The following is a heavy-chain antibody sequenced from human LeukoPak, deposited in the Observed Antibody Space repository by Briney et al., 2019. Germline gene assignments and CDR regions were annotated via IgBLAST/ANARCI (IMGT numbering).Heavy chain of an antibody. Sequence: PGGSLRLSCAASGFTFSSYAMSWVRQAPGKGLEWVSAISGSGDTTYYADSVKGRFTISRDNSKNTLYLQMNSLRAEDTAIYYCARAMRGEWELSGLDYWGQGTLVTVSS. CDR1: GFTFSSYA. CDR2: ISGSGDTT. V-gene: IGHV3-23*01. D-gene: IGHD1-26*01. CDR3: ARAMRGEWELSGLDY. J-gene: IGHJ4*02.